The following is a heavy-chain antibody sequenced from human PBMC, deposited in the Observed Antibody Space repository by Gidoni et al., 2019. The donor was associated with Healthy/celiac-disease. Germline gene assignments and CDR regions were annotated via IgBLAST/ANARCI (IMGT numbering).Heavy chain of an antibody. D-gene: IGHD6-6*01. CDR2: IWYDGSNK. CDR1: GFTFSSYG. CDR3: ARDWGSSSGYYYYGMDV. V-gene: IGHV3-33*01. Sequence: QVQLVESGGGVVQPGRSLRLSCAASGFTFSSYGMHWVRQAPGKGLGWVAVIWYDGSNKYYADSVKGRFTISRDNSKNTLYLQMNSLRAEDTAVYYCARDWGSSSGYYYYGMDVWGQGTTVTVSS. J-gene: IGHJ6*02.